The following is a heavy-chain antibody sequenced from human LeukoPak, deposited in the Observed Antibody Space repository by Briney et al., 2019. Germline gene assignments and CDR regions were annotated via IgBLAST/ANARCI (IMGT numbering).Heavy chain of an antibody. V-gene: IGHV4-39*07. J-gene: IGHJ4*02. CDR3: AGGGGSGYADY. CDR2: IYHSGST. D-gene: IGHD5-12*01. CDR1: GGSISSSSYY. Sequence: PSETLSLTCTVSGGSISSSSYYWGWIRQPPGKGLEWIGSIYHSGSTYYNPSLKSRVTISVDTSKNQFSLKLSSVTAADTAVYYCAGGGGSGYADYWGQGTLVTVSS.